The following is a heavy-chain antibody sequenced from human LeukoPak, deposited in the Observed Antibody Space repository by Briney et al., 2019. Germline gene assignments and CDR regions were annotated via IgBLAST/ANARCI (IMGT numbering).Heavy chain of an antibody. CDR3: AKSFIAVAGIVDY. V-gene: IGHV3-48*03. Sequence: PGGSLRLSCAASGFTFSSYEMNWVRQAPGKGLEWVSYISSSGSTIYYADSVKGRFTISRDNSKNTLYLQMNSLRAEDTAVYYCAKSFIAVAGIVDYWGQGTLVTVSS. CDR2: ISSSGSTI. D-gene: IGHD6-19*01. J-gene: IGHJ4*02. CDR1: GFTFSSYE.